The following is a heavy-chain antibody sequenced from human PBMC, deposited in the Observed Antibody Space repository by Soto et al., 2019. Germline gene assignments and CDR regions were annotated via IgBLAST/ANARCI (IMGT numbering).Heavy chain of an antibody. CDR1: GGSISSYY. V-gene: IGHV4-59*01. J-gene: IGHJ4*02. CDR3: AREEVAGDAYFDY. Sequence: SETLSLTXTVSGGSISSYYWSWIRQPPGKGLEWIGYIYYSGSTNYNPSLKSRVTISVDTSKNQFSLKLSSVTAADTAVYYCAREEVAGDAYFDYWGQGTLVTVSS. CDR2: IYYSGST. D-gene: IGHD6-19*01.